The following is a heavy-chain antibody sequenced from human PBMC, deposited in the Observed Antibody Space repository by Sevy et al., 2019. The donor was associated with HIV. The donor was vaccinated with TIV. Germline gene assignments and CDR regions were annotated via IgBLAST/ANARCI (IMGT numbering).Heavy chain of an antibody. CDR3: ARDSPIMITFGGVKSYYYMDV. CDR2: ISYDGSNK. Sequence: GGSLRLSCAASGFTFSSYAMHWVRQAPGKGLEWVAVISYDGSNKYYADSVKGRFTISRDNSKNTLYLQMNSLRAEDTAVYYCARDSPIMITFGGVKSYYYMDVWGKGTTVTVSS. J-gene: IGHJ6*03. D-gene: IGHD3-16*01. V-gene: IGHV3-30-3*01. CDR1: GFTFSSYA.